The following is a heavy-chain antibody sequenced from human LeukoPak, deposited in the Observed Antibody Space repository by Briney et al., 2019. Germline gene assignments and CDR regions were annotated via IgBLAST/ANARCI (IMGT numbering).Heavy chain of an antibody. CDR2: IISGGST. Sequence: GGSLRLSCAASGFTFSSYAMTWVRQAPGQGLEWVSGIISGGSTYYADSVKGRFTISRDNSKNTLYVQMNSLRAEDTAVYYCAKSVSSGSYYNNDYWGQGTLVTVSS. D-gene: IGHD3-10*01. CDR1: GFTFSSYA. V-gene: IGHV3-23*01. J-gene: IGHJ4*02. CDR3: AKSVSSGSYYNNDY.